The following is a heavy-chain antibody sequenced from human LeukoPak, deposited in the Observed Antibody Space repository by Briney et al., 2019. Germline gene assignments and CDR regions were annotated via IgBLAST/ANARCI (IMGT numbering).Heavy chain of an antibody. V-gene: IGHV3-23*01. CDR1: GFTFSNYA. J-gene: IGHJ4*02. CDR2: ISGGGGAT. Sequence: GGSLRLSCAASGFTFSNYAMSWVRQTPEKGLEWVSVISGGGGATFYSDSVKGRFTISRDNSKNTVYLQMNSLRAEDTAVYYCAGRIAVPGTLEYWGQGTLVTVSS. D-gene: IGHD6-19*01. CDR3: AGRIAVPGTLEY.